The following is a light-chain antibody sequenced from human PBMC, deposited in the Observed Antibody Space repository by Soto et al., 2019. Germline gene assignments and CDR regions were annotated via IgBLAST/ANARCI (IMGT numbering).Light chain of an antibody. CDR1: ISDFVLYNY. CDR3: SSYTTSSALQV. J-gene: IGLJ1*01. V-gene: IGLV2-14*01. CDR2: GVN. Sequence: QSALTQSASVSGSPGQSITISCSGTISDFVLYNYVSWYQQHPGKAPKLMIYGVNNRPSGVSNRFSGSKSGNTASLTISGLQADDEADYYCSSYTTSSALQVFGTGTKVTVL.